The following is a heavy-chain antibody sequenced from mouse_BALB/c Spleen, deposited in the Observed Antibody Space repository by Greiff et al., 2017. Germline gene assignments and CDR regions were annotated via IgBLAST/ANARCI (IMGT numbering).Heavy chain of an antibody. CDR1: GYAFSSSW. CDR3: ARWATTVVAFDY. V-gene: IGHV1-82*01. J-gene: IGHJ2*01. CDR2: IYPGDGDT. Sequence: QVQLQQSGPELVKPGASVKISCKASGYAFSSSWMNWVKQRPGQGLEWIGRIYPGDGDTNYNGKFKGKATLTADKSSSTAYMQLSSLTSVDSAVYFCARWATTVVAFDYWGQGTTLTVSS. D-gene: IGHD1-1*01.